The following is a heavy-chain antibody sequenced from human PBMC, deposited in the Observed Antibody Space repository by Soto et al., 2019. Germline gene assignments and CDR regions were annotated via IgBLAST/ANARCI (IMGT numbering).Heavy chain of an antibody. D-gene: IGHD2-21*02. CDR2: ISSDGSNK. V-gene: IGHV3-30-3*01. Sequence: QVQLVESGGGVVQPGRSLRLSCAASGFTFSSYAMHWVRQAPGKGLDWVAVISSDGSNKYYADSVKGRFTISRDNSQITLYLQLNSLRAEDTSVYYCERATFRGGDYIIFIDVYYYGMDVWGQGTTVTVS. CDR3: ERATFRGGDYIIFIDVYYYGMDV. J-gene: IGHJ6*02. CDR1: GFTFSSYA.